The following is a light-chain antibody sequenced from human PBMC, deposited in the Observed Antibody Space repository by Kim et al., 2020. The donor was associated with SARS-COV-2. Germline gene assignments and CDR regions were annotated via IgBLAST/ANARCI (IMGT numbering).Light chain of an antibody. CDR1: QSVTSRS. CDR3: QQYVSPPST. CDR2: GAS. V-gene: IGKV3-20*01. Sequence: EIVLTQSPGTLSLSPGERATLSCRASQSVTSRSLAWYQQRPGQAPRLLIFGASSRAAGIPDRFSGSGSGTDFTLTISRLEPEDFAVYYCQQYVSPPSTSGQGTKVDIK. J-gene: IGKJ1*01.